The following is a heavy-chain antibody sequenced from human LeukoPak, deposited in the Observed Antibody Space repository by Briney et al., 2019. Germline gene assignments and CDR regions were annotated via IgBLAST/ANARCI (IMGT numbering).Heavy chain of an antibody. J-gene: IGHJ6*03. V-gene: IGHV4-59*08. CDR2: IYYSGST. Sequence: PSETLSLTCTVSGGSISSYYWSWIRQPPGKGLEWIGYIYYSGSTNYNPSLKSRVTISVDTSNNQFSLKLSSVTAADTAVYYCARAKNPYYYYYYMDFWGRGTTVTVSS. CDR1: GGSISSYY. CDR3: ARAKNPYYYYYYMDF.